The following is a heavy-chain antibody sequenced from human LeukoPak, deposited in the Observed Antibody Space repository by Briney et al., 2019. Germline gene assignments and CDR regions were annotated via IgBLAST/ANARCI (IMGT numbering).Heavy chain of an antibody. CDR1: GFTFSSYS. D-gene: IGHD6-13*01. Sequence: GGSLRLSCAASGFTFSSYSMNWVRQAPGKGLEWVSSISSSSSYIYYADSVKGRFTISRDNAKNSLYLQMNSLRAEDTAVYYCSRGARIGAAGTVSDYWGQGTLVTVSS. J-gene: IGHJ4*02. CDR2: ISSSSSYI. V-gene: IGHV3-21*01. CDR3: SRGARIGAAGTVSDY.